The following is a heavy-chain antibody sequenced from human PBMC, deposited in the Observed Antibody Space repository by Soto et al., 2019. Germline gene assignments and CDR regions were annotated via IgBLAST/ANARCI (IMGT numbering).Heavy chain of an antibody. CDR3: AKKGTYFYTMDV. CDR2: ISYDGSYK. V-gene: IGHV3-30*18. Sequence: PGGSLRLSCAASGFTFSSYGMHWVRQAPGKGLEWVALISYDGSYKYYADSVKGRFTISRDNFKNTLFLQMNSLRAEDTAVYYCAKKGTYFYTMDVWGQGTTVTV. CDR1: GFTFSSYG. J-gene: IGHJ6*02.